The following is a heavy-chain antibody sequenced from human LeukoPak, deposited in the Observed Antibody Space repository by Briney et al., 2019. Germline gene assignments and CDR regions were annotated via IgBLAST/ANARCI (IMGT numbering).Heavy chain of an antibody. CDR3: ARRVRGSYGMDV. V-gene: IGHV4-34*01. J-gene: IGHJ6*02. CDR2: INHSGST. Sequence: SETLSLTCAVYGGSFSGYYWSWIRQPPGKGLEWIGEINHSGSTNYNPSLKSRVTISVDTSKHQFSLKLSSVTAADTAVYYCARRVRGSYGMDVWGQGTTVTVSS. CDR1: GGSFSGYY. D-gene: IGHD4/OR15-4a*01.